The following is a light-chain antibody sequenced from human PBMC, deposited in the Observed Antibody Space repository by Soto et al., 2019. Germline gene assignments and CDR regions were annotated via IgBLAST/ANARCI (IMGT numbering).Light chain of an antibody. CDR3: QQYDTYYS. CDR2: QAS. Sequence: DIQMTQSPSTLSASVGDRVIITCRATQSIRRSLAWYQQKPGKAPKLLIYQASTLDSGVPSRFSGSRSGTDSTLTISSLQPDDFATYYCQQYDTYYSFGQGTKLEI. V-gene: IGKV1-5*03. CDR1: QSIRRS. J-gene: IGKJ2*03.